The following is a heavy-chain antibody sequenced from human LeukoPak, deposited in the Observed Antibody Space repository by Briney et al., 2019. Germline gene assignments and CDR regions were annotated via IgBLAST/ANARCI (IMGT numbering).Heavy chain of an antibody. D-gene: IGHD2-2*02. CDR3: AKGSPSLYTSYFDY. J-gene: IGHJ4*02. CDR2: ISGSGNNI. CDR1: GFTFSSYA. V-gene: IGHV3-23*01. Sequence: PGGSLRLSCAASGFTFSSYAMSWVRQAPGQGLEWVSGISGSGNNIYYADSVKGRFTISRDNSKNTLYLQMNSLRAEDTAVYYCAKGSPSLYTSYFDYWGQGTLVTVSS.